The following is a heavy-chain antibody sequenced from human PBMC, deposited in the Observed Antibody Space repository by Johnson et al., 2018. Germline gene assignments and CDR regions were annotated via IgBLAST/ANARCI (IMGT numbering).Heavy chain of an antibody. CDR3: ARARHPEGYGSVGSCYSEAFDI. V-gene: IGHV3-9*01. Sequence: VQLVQSGGGVVQPGRSLRLSCAASGFTFSSYAMHWVRQAPGKGLEWVSGISWNSGSIGYAASVKGRFTISRDNAQNSLYLQMNRLRDEDPGVYYCARARHPEGYGSVGSCYSEAFDIWGQGTMVTVSS. J-gene: IGHJ3*02. CDR1: GFTFSSYA. D-gene: IGHD2-15*01. CDR2: ISWNSGSI.